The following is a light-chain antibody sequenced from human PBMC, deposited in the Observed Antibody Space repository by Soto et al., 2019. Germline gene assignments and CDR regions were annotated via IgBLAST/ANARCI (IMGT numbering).Light chain of an antibody. CDR1: QDISRF. J-gene: IGKJ2*01. Sequence: DVQITKSPSAMSASVGDRVTITCRASQDISRFVAWFQQKPGKAPERLIYDTSTLQVGVPSRFSGGGSGTELTLASSGLQSEDFATYYCLQHNSYPYTFGRGTKLEIK. CDR2: DTS. CDR3: LQHNSYPYT. V-gene: IGKV1-17*03.